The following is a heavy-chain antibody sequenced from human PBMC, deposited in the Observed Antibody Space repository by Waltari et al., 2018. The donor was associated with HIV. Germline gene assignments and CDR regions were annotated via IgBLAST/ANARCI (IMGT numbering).Heavy chain of an antibody. CDR2: INPNSGGT. D-gene: IGHD3-22*01. CDR3: ARVPYYYDTSAYPDY. CDR1: GYTFTGYY. Sequence: QVQLVQSGAEVKKPGASAKVSCKASGYTFTGYYMHWVRQAPGQGLELMGWINPNSGGTNYAQKCQGRVTMTRDTSITTAYMEVSRLRSDDTAVYYCARVPYYYDTSAYPDYWGQGTLVTVSS. V-gene: IGHV1-2*02. J-gene: IGHJ4*02.